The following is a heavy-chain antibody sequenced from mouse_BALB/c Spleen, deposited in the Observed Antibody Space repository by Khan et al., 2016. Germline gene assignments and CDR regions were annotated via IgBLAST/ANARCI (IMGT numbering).Heavy chain of an antibody. CDR3: ARRGPTYYYGSSYGY. Sequence: EVELVESGAELVKPGASVKLSCTSPGFNIKDTYMHWVKQRPEQGLEWIGRIDPGNGNTKYDPKFQGKATITADTSSNTAHLQLSSLTSEDTAVYYCARRGPTYYYGSSYGYWGQGTTLTVSS. D-gene: IGHD1-1*01. J-gene: IGHJ2*01. CDR2: IDPGNGNT. V-gene: IGHV14-3*02. CDR1: GFNIKDTY.